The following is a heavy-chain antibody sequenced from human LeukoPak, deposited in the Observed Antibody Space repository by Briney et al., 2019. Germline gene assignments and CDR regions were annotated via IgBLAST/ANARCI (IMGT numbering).Heavy chain of an antibody. CDR1: GFTLSSYY. D-gene: IGHD3-22*01. CDR2: IYSVGST. Sequence: GGSLRLSCAASGFTLSSYYMSWVRQAPGKGLEWVSVIYSVGSTYDADSVKGRFTISSDNSKNTLYLQMDSLRAEDTAVYYWARAGDSSGYYPYGVFDIWGQGTMVTVSS. J-gene: IGHJ3*02. V-gene: IGHV3-53*01. CDR3: ARAGDSSGYYPYGVFDI.